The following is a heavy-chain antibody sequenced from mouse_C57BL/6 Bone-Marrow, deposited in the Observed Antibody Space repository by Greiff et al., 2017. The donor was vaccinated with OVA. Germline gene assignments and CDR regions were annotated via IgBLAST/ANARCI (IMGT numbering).Heavy chain of an antibody. J-gene: IGHJ3*01. CDR1: GFTFSSYT. V-gene: IGHV5-9*01. CDR2: ISGGGGNT. Sequence: EVKVVESGGGLVKPGGSLKLSCAASGFTFSSYTMSWVRQTPEKRLEWVATISGGGGNTYYPDSVKGRFTISRDNAKNTLYLQMSSLRSEDTALYYCARQGEDFAYWGQGTLVTVSA. CDR3: ARQGEDFAY.